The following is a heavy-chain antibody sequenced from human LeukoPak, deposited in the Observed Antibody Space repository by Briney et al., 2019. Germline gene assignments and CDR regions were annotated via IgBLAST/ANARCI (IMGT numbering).Heavy chain of an antibody. CDR1: GGSISSYY. Sequence: LETLSLTCTVSGGSISSYYWSWIRQPPGKGLEWIGYIYSSGSTNYNPSLKSRVTIFVDTSKNQFSLKLSSVTAADTAVYYCARRSSTWSFDYWGLGTLVTVSS. CDR2: IYSSGST. CDR3: ARRSSTWSFDY. V-gene: IGHV4-59*08. J-gene: IGHJ4*02. D-gene: IGHD6-13*01.